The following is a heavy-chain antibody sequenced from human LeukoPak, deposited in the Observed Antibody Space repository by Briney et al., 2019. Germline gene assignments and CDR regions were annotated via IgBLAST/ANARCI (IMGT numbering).Heavy chain of an antibody. Sequence: ASVKVSCKASGYTFTSYGISWVRQAPGQGLEWMGWISGYNGNTNYAQKFQGRVTMTTDTSTSTAYMGLRSLRSDDTAVYYCARYLIAATGSVDYFDYWGRGTLVTVSS. CDR2: ISGYNGNT. V-gene: IGHV1-18*01. CDR3: ARYLIAATGSVDYFDY. CDR1: GYTFTSYG. J-gene: IGHJ4*02. D-gene: IGHD6-13*01.